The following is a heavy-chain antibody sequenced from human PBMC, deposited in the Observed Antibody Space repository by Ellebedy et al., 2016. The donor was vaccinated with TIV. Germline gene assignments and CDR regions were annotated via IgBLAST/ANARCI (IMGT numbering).Heavy chain of an antibody. CDR2: IYYSGST. V-gene: IGHV4-39*07. Sequence: MPSETLSLTCTVSGGSISSSSYYWGWIRQPPGKGLEWIGSIYYSGSTYYNPSLKSRVTISVDTSKNQFSLKLKSVTAADTAVYFCARGGGWGSGYSGVDYWGQGTLVTVSS. CDR1: GGSISSSSYY. J-gene: IGHJ4*02. CDR3: ARGGGWGSGYSGVDY. D-gene: IGHD3-22*01.